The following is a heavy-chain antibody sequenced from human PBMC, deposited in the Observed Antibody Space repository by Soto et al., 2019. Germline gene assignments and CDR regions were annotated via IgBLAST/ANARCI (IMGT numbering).Heavy chain of an antibody. CDR1: GGSLSSSNW. CDR2: IYHSGST. Sequence: SDTLSLTCAVSGGSLSSSNWWSWVRQPPGKGLEWIGEIYHSGSTNYNPSLKSRVTISVDKSKNQFSLKLSSVTAADTAVYYCAREGSSSWYGRYYYGMDVWGQGTTVTVSS. CDR3: AREGSSSWYGRYYYGMDV. D-gene: IGHD6-13*01. J-gene: IGHJ6*02. V-gene: IGHV4-4*02.